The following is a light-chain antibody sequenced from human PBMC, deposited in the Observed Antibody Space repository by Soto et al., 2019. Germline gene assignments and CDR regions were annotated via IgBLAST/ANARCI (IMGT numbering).Light chain of an antibody. Sequence: QSALTQPASVSGSPGQSITISCTGTSSDIGAYNYVSWYQQSPGKAPRLIIYEVSNRPSGISNRFSGSKSGNTASLTISGLQAEDETDYYCSSYASSNTILFGGGTKLTVL. V-gene: IGLV2-14*01. CDR3: SSYASSNTIL. CDR1: SSDIGAYNY. J-gene: IGLJ2*01. CDR2: EVS.